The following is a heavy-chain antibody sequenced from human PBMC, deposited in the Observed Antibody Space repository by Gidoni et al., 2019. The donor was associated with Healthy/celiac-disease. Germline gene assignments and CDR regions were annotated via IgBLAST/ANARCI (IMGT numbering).Heavy chain of an antibody. CDR1: GFTFSSYG. CDR2: IWYDGSNK. J-gene: IGHJ6*03. D-gene: IGHD2-8*01. CDR3: ARDPLWCTNGVCYTHLMDV. V-gene: IGHV3-33*01. Sequence: QVQLVESGGGVVQPGRSLRLSCAASGFTFSSYGMHWVRQAPGKGLEWVAVIWYDGSNKYYADSVKGRFTISRDNSKNTLYLQMNSLRAEDTAVYYCARDPLWCTNGVCYTHLMDVWGKGTTVTVSS.